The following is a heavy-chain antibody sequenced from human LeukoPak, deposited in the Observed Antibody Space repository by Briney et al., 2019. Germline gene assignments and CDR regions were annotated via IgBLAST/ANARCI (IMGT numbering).Heavy chain of an antibody. Sequence: ASVKVSYKASGYTFTSYGISWVRQAPGQGLEWMGWISAYNGNTNYAQKLQGRVTMTTDISTSTAYMELRSLRSDDTAVYYCARGPVVVPAAINYYYYMDVWGKGTTVTVSS. D-gene: IGHD2-2*02. CDR3: ARGPVVVPAAINYYYYMDV. CDR1: GYTFTSYG. V-gene: IGHV1-18*01. CDR2: ISAYNGNT. J-gene: IGHJ6*03.